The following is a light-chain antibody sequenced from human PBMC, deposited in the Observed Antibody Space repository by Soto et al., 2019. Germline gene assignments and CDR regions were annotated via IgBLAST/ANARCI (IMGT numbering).Light chain of an antibody. J-gene: IGKJ4*01. CDR3: QQVDHIPLT. CDR1: QAIYSY. CDR2: DAS. Sequence: DIQMTQSPSTLSASIGDRVTITCRASQAIYSYLVWYQQKAGKAPKLLIYDASTLQSGVPSRFSGSGSGTDFTLTISSLQPEDSATYYCQQVDHIPLTFGGGTKVDIK. V-gene: IGKV1-9*01.